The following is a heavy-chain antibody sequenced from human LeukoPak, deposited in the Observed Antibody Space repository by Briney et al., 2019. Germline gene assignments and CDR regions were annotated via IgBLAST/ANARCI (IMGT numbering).Heavy chain of an antibody. CDR1: GGSISSYY. CDR2: IYCSGST. J-gene: IGHJ4*02. D-gene: IGHD3-22*01. Sequence: SETLSLTCTVSGGSISSYYWSWIRQPPGKGLEGIGYIYCSGSTNYNPSLKSRVTISVDTSKNQFSLKLSSVTAADTAVYYCARGDSSGYYPRWGQGTLVTVSS. CDR3: ARGDSSGYYPR. V-gene: IGHV4-59*01.